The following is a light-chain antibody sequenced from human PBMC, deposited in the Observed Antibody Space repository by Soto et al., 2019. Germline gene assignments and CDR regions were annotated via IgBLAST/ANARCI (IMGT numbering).Light chain of an antibody. CDR2: DAS. J-gene: IGKJ5*01. CDR3: QQRSNWIT. Sequence: IVMTQSPATLSVSPGEGVTLSCRASQSVSSYLAWYQQKPGQAPRLLIYDASNRATGIPARFSGSGSGTDFTLTISSLEPEDFAVYYCQQRSNWITFGQGTRLEIK. CDR1: QSVSSY. V-gene: IGKV3-11*01.